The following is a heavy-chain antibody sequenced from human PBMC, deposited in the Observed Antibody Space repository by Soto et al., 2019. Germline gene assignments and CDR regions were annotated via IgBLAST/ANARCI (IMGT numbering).Heavy chain of an antibody. V-gene: IGHV3-23*01. J-gene: IGHJ4*02. CDR2: INPSGDST. Sequence: PVGSLRLSCVASGFTFSRHGLSWVRQAPGKGLEWVSTINPSGDSTFYADSVKGRFTISRDNSENTVYLQMNSLSVGDTAVYLCAKVDVSTAGSFDYWGQGALVTVSS. D-gene: IGHD6-13*01. CDR1: GFTFSRHG. CDR3: AKVDVSTAGSFDY.